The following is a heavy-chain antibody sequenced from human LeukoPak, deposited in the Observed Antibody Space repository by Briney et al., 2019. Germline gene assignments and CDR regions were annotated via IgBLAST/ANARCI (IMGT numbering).Heavy chain of an antibody. Sequence: GASVKVSCKASGFTFTGYYMHWVRQAPGQGLEWMGWINPNSGGTNYAQKFQGRVTMTRDTSITTAYMELTSLRSDDTAVYYCARDLFYSVSVTYYNVGRVFNYWGQGTLVTVSS. CDR1: GFTFTGYY. V-gene: IGHV1-2*02. D-gene: IGHD3-10*01. CDR3: ARDLFYSVSVTYYNVGRVFNY. CDR2: INPNSGGT. J-gene: IGHJ4*02.